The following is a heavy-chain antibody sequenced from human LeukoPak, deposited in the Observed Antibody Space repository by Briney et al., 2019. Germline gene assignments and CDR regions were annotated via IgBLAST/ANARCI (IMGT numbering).Heavy chain of an antibody. V-gene: IGHV1-18*01. D-gene: IGHD3-22*01. CDR1: GYTFTSYG. J-gene: IGHJ3*02. Sequence: ASVKVSCKASGYTFTSYGISWVRQAPGQGLEWMGWISAYNGNTNYAQKLQGRVTMTTDTSTSTAYMELRSLRSDDTAVYYCAREGSYYYDSSGYFNQRAFDIWGQGTMVTVSS. CDR2: ISAYNGNT. CDR3: AREGSYYYDSSGYFNQRAFDI.